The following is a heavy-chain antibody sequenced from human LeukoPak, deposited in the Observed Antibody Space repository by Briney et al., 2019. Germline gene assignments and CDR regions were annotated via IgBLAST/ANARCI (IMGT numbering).Heavy chain of an antibody. CDR1: GYSISSGYY. CDR3: ARLIPPHTYYYDSSGYIRY. D-gene: IGHD3-22*01. Sequence: SETLSLTCTVSGYSISSGYYWGWIRQPPGKGLEWIGSIYHSGSTYYNPSLKSRVTISVDTSKNQFSLKLSSVTAADTAVYYCARLIPPHTYYYDSSGYIRYWGQGTLVTVSS. J-gene: IGHJ4*02. CDR2: IYHSGST. V-gene: IGHV4-38-2*02.